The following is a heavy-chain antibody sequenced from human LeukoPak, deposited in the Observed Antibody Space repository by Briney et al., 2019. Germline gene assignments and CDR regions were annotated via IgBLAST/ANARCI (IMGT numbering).Heavy chain of an antibody. Sequence: GSLRLSCAASGFTLSSYRMCWVRQAPGKGLEWLANIKQDGGEKNYVDSVKGRFTISRDNAKNSLYLQMNSLRAEDTAVYYCARDLSGPSVYWGQGTLVTVSS. CDR1: GFTLSSYR. D-gene: IGHD2-15*01. CDR3: ARDLSGPSVY. V-gene: IGHV3-7*01. J-gene: IGHJ4*02. CDR2: IKQDGGEK.